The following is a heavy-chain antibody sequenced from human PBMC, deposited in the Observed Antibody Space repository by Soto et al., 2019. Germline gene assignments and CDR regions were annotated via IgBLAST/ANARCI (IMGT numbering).Heavy chain of an antibody. J-gene: IGHJ5*02. CDR1: GGSISSYY. Sequence: SETLSLTCTVSGGSISSYYWSWIRQPPGKGLEWIGYIYYSGSTNYNPSLKSRVTISVDTSKNQFSLKLSSVTAADTAVYYCAGSYSSSPDNWFDPWGQGTLVTVSS. V-gene: IGHV4-59*01. CDR2: IYYSGST. D-gene: IGHD6-6*01. CDR3: AGSYSSSPDNWFDP.